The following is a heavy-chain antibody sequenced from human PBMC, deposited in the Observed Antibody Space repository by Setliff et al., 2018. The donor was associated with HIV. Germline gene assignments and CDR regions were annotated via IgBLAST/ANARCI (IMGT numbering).Heavy chain of an antibody. V-gene: IGHV3-30*04. CDR2: ISYDGSNK. D-gene: IGHD2-15*01. CDR3: SRIGTLVDNPWDFFDY. J-gene: IGHJ4*02. Sequence: PGGSLRLSCAASGFTFSSYAMHWVRQAPGKGLEWVAVISYDGSNKYYADSVKGRFTIARDNSRDELYLQMNSLRPEDTAVYHCSRIGTLVDNPWDFFDYWGQGTPVTV. CDR1: GFTFSSYA.